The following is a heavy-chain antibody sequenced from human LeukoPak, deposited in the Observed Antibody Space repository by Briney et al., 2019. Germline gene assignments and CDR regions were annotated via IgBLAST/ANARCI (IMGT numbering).Heavy chain of an antibody. V-gene: IGHV3-48*03. CDR1: GFTFSSYE. CDR3: ARSAAVVLTRMVAFDI. D-gene: IGHD4/OR15-4a*01. J-gene: IGHJ3*02. Sequence: GGSVRLSCAASGFTFSSYEMNWVRQAPGKGLEWVSYFTSSGNTIYYADSVRGRFTISRDNAKNSLYLQMNSLRAEDTAVYYCARSAAVVLTRMVAFDIWGQGTMVTVSS. CDR2: FTSSGNTI.